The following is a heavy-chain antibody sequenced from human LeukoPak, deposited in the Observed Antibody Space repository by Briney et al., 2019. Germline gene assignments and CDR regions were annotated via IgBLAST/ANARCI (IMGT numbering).Heavy chain of an antibody. CDR1: GFTFSSYA. J-gene: IGHJ4*02. Sequence: PGGSLRLSCAASGFTFSSYAMHWVRQAPGKGLEWVAVISYDGSNKYYADSVKGRFTISRDNSKNTLYLQMNSLRAEDTAVYYCGAGEYFDYWGQGTLVTVSS. D-gene: IGHD3-10*01. CDR2: ISYDGSNK. CDR3: GAGEYFDY. V-gene: IGHV3-30*01.